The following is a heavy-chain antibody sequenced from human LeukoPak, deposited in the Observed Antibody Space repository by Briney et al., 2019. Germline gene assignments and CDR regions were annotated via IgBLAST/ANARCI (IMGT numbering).Heavy chain of an antibody. CDR3: ARDVAAAGTLDC. Sequence: PSQTLSLTCAVSGGSISSGGYSWSWIRQPPGKGLEWIGYIYYSGSTNYNPSLKSRVTISVDTSKNQFSLKLSSVTAADTAVYYCARDVAAAGTLDCWGQGTLVTVSS. V-gene: IGHV4-30-4*07. CDR1: GGSISSGGYS. CDR2: IYYSGST. J-gene: IGHJ4*02. D-gene: IGHD6-13*01.